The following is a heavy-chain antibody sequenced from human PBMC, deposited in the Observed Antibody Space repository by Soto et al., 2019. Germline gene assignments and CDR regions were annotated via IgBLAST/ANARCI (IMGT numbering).Heavy chain of an antibody. J-gene: IGHJ4*02. CDR1: GFSLSTSGVG. Sequence: QITLKESGPTLVKPTQTLTLTCTFSGFSLSTSGVGVGWIRQPPGKALEWLALIYWDDDKRYSPSLKSRLTFTKDNSKNQVVLTMTNMDPVDTATYYCAHMLDYDYYDSSGYSFFDYWGQGTLVTVSS. V-gene: IGHV2-5*02. CDR2: IYWDDDK. D-gene: IGHD3-22*01. CDR3: AHMLDYDYYDSSGYSFFDY.